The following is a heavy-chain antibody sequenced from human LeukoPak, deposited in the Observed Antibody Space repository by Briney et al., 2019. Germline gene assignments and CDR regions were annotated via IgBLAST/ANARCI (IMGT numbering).Heavy chain of an antibody. V-gene: IGHV5-51*01. CDR2: IYLGDSDS. D-gene: IGHD2-2*01. Sequence: GESLKISCKGSGYSFTSYWIAWVRQMPGKGLEWMGIIYLGDSDSRYSPSFQGQVTFSADKSISTAYLQWSSLKASDTAMYYCARRSYCYSTSCYGYWFDSWGQGTLVTVSS. CDR3: ARRSYCYSTSCYGYWFDS. J-gene: IGHJ5*01. CDR1: GYSFTSYW.